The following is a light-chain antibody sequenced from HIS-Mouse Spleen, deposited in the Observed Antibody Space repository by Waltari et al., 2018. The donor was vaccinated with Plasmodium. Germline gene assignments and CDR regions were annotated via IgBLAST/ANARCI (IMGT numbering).Light chain of an antibody. CDR1: RRAGGGYNY. CDR3: SSYAGSNNLV. Sequence: QSALTQPPPASGSPGPSVTLPRPGNRRAGGGYNYVPWYQQHPGKAPKLMIYEVSKRPSGVPDRFSGSKSGNTASLTVSGLQAEDEADYYCSSYAGSNNLVFGGGTKLTVL. J-gene: IGLJ2*01. V-gene: IGLV2-8*01. CDR2: EVS.